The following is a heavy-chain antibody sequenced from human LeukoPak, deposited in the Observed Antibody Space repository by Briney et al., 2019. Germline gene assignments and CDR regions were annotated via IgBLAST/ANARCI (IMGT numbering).Heavy chain of an antibody. CDR1: GFSLSTSGVG. CDR3: AHIPFYDILTGYYHFDY. D-gene: IGHD3-9*01. CDR2: IYWDDDK. Sequence: SGPTLVKPTQTLTLTCTFSGFSLSTSGVGVGWIRQPPGKALEWLALIYWDDDKHYSPSLKSRLTITKDTSKNQVVLTMTNMDPVDTATYYCAHIPFYDILTGYYHFDYWGQGTLVTVSS. V-gene: IGHV2-5*02. J-gene: IGHJ4*02.